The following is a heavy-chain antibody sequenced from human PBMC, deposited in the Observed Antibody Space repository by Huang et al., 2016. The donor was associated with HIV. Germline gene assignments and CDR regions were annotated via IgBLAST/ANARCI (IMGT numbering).Heavy chain of an antibody. V-gene: IGHV6-1*01. CDR2: TYYRSKWYN. Sequence: QVQLQQSGPGLVKPSQTVSLTCAIPGDSVSSNSAAWYWIRQSPARGLEWLGRTYYRSKWYNDYAVAMKGRITINPDTPRIQFSLQLNSVTPEDTAVYYCARGRAAGTSDAFDIWGQGTMVTVSS. CDR3: ARGRAAGTSDAFDI. D-gene: IGHD6-13*01. J-gene: IGHJ3*02. CDR1: GDSVSSNSAA.